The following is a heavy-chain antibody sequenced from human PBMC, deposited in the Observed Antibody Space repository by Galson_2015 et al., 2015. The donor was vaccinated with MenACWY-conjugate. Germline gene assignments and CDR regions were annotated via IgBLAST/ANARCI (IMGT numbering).Heavy chain of an antibody. CDR1: GGSISSYY. Sequence: ETLSLTCTVSGGSISSYYWSWIRQPPGKGLEWIGYIYYSGSTNYNPSLKSRVTISVDRSKNQFSLKLSSVTAADTAVYYCASGSLGYCSGGSCYSEDWGRGTLVTVSS. D-gene: IGHD2-15*01. CDR3: ASGSLGYCSGGSCYSED. J-gene: IGHJ4*02. CDR2: IYYSGST. V-gene: IGHV4-59*12.